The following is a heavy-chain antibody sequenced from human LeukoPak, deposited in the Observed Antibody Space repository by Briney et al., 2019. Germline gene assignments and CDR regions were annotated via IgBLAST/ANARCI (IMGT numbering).Heavy chain of an antibody. J-gene: IGHJ3*02. Sequence: ASVTVSCKASGYTFTSYAMNWVRQAPGQGLEWMGWINTNTGNPTYAQGFTGRFVFSLDTSVSTAYLQISSLKAEDTAVYYCARLTRRQSIAAAGGAFDIWGQGTMVTVSS. CDR3: ARLTRRQSIAAAGGAFDI. V-gene: IGHV7-4-1*02. D-gene: IGHD6-13*01. CDR2: INTNTGNP. CDR1: GYTFTSYA.